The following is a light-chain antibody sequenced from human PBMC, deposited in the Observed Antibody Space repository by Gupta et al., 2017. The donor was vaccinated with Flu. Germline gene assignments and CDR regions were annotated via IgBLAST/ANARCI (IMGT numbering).Light chain of an antibody. V-gene: IGKV3-15*01. J-gene: IGKJ4*02. CDR3: QQYNNWPPIT. CDR1: QSVSSN. Sequence: EIVMTQSPATLSVSPGERATLSCRASQSVSSNLAWYQQKPGQAPSLLIYDASTRATGIPARFSGSGSGTEFTLTISSRQSEDLAVYYCQQYNNWPPITFGGGTKVEIK. CDR2: DAS.